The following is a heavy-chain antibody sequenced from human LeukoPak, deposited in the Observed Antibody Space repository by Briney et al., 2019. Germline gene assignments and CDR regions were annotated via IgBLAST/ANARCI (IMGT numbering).Heavy chain of an antibody. CDR2: ISGSGGST. J-gene: IGHJ4*02. CDR1: GFTFSSYA. Sequence: PGGSLRLSCAASGFTFSSYAMSWVRQAPGKGLEWVSAISGSGGSTYYADSVKGRFTISRDNSKNTLYLQMNSLRAEDTAVCYCAKDPYTMVRGVVPTGYDYWGQGTLATVSS. V-gene: IGHV3-23*01. D-gene: IGHD3-10*01. CDR3: AKDPYTMVRGVVPTGYDY.